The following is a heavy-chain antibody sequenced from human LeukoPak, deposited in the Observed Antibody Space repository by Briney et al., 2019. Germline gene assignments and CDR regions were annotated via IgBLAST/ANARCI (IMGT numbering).Heavy chain of an antibody. CDR3: VRLGRAYYDILTGYYWDYFDY. Sequence: SETLSLTCTVSGGSISSYYWSWIRQPPGKGLEWIGYIYYSGSTNYNPSLKSRVTISVDTSKNQFSLKLSSVTAADTAVYYCVRLGRAYYDILTGYYWDYFDYWGQGTLVTVSS. J-gene: IGHJ4*02. D-gene: IGHD3-9*01. CDR1: GGSISSYY. V-gene: IGHV4-59*08. CDR2: IYYSGST.